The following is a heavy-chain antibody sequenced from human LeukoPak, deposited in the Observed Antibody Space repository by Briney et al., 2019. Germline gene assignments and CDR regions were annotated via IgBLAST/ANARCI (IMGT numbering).Heavy chain of an antibody. CDR2: INPNSGDT. J-gene: IGHJ5*02. Sequence: ASVKVSCKASGYTFTSYGISWVRQAPGQGLEWMAWINPNSGDTSYAQKFQGRVSLTRDTSINTAFMELSRLRSDDTAVYYCARIRRDVSWGQGTLVTVSS. V-gene: IGHV1-2*02. CDR3: ARIRRDVS. D-gene: IGHD2-21*02. CDR1: GYTFTSYG.